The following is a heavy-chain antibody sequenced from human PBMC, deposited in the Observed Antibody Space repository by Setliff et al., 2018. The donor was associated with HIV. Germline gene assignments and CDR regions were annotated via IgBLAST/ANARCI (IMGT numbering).Heavy chain of an antibody. CDR2: IVLMSNTA. CDR1: GDTLTSYV. D-gene: IGHD3-10*02. CDR3: ARGQKMYLMITMLGGYYYYHMDV. V-gene: IGHV1-69*06. Sequence: ASVKVSCKASGDTLTSYVISWVRQAPGQGLEWMGGIVLMSNTADYAPKFQGRVTITADKSTSTAYMELSSLRSEDTAVYYCARGQKMYLMITMLGGYYYYHMDVWGQGTTVTVSS. J-gene: IGHJ6*02.